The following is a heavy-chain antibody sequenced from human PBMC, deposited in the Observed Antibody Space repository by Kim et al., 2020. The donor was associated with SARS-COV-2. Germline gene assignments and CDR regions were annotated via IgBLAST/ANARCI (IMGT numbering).Heavy chain of an antibody. J-gene: IGHJ4*02. CDR3: ARGPSAFSSGWYGY. Sequence: PSLKSRVTISVDTSKNQFSLKLSSVTAADTAVYYCARGPSAFSSGWYGYWGQGTLVTVSS. V-gene: IGHV4-34*01. D-gene: IGHD6-19*01.